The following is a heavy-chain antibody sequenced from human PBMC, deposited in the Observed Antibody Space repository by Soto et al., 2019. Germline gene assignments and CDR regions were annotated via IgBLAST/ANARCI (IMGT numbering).Heavy chain of an antibody. Sequence: QINLIESGPTLVKPTQTLTLTCTFSGFSLSTSGAAVGWVRQPPGRALEWLALSYWDGDKRYNASLGNRLTNPKDTSMMQVVLTSTNVDPADTATYYCAHRATMTIFGLISANGIWFAPWGQGTRVIVSS. CDR2: SYWDGDK. J-gene: IGHJ5*02. V-gene: IGHV2-5*02. CDR1: GFSLSTSGAA. CDR3: AHRATMTIFGLISANGIWFAP. D-gene: IGHD3-3*01.